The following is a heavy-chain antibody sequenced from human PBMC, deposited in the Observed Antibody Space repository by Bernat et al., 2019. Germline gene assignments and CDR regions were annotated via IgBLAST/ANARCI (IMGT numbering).Heavy chain of an antibody. CDR1: GFTFSDYY. CDR2: ISSSSSYT. V-gene: IGHV3-11*06. D-gene: IGHD3-22*01. J-gene: IGHJ5*02. CDR3: ARGGYYDSSGYYGWFDP. Sequence: QVQLVESGGGLVKPGGSLRLSCAASGFTFSDYYMSWIRQVPGKGLEWVSYISSSSSYTNYADSVKGRFTISRDNAKNSLYLQMNSLRAEDTAVYYCARGGYYDSSGYYGWFDPWGQGTLVTVSS.